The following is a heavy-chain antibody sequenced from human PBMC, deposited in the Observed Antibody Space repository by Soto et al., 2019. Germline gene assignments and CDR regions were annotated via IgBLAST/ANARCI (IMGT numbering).Heavy chain of an antibody. J-gene: IGHJ3*02. CDR3: AKDKWLVHAFDI. CDR2: ISYDGSNK. CDR1: GFTFSSYG. V-gene: IGHV3-30*18. D-gene: IGHD6-19*01. Sequence: ESGGGVVQPGRSLRLSCAASGFTFSSYGMHWVRQAPGKGLEWVAVISYDGSNKYYADSAKGRFTISRDNSKNTLYLQMNSLRAEDTAVYYCAKDKWLVHAFDIWGQGTMVTVSS.